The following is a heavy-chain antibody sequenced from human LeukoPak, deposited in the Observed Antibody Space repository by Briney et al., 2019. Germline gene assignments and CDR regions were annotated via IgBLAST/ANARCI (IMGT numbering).Heavy chain of an antibody. Sequence: GGSLRLSCAASGFTFSNARMSWVRQAPGKGLEGVGRIKSKTDGGTTDYAAPVKGRFTISRDDSKNTLYLQMNSLKTEDTAVYYCTTVRKVVRGDLWYHWGQGTLVTVSS. V-gene: IGHV3-15*01. CDR3: TTVRKVVRGDLWYH. CDR1: GFTFSNAR. D-gene: IGHD3-10*01. J-gene: IGHJ5*02. CDR2: IKSKTDGGTT.